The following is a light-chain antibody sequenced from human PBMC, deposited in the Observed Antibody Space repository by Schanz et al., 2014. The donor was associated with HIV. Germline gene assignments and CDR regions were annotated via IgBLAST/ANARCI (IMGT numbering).Light chain of an antibody. CDR3: SSYAGSNNLV. CDR1: SSDVGGYNY. CDR2: EVS. V-gene: IGLV2-8*01. Sequence: QSALTQPPSASGSPGQSVTISCTGTSSDVGGYNYVSWYQQHPGKAPKLMIYEVSKRPSGVPGRFSGSKSGNTASLTVSGLQAEDEADYYCSSYAGSNNLVFGGGTKLTV. J-gene: IGLJ2*01.